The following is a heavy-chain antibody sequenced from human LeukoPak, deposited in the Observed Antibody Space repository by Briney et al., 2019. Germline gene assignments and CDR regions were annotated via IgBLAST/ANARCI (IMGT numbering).Heavy chain of an antibody. Sequence: PSETLSLTCAVYGGSFSGYYWSWIRQPPGKGLEWIGEINHSGSTNYNPSLKSRVTISVDTSKNQFSLKLISVTAADTAVYYCARSGDYANYWGQGTLVTVSS. V-gene: IGHV4-34*01. D-gene: IGHD2-21*02. CDR3: ARSGDYANY. CDR2: INHSGST. CDR1: GGSFSGYY. J-gene: IGHJ4*02.